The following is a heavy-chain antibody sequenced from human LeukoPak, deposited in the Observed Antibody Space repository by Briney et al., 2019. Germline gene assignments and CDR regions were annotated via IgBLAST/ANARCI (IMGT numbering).Heavy chain of an antibody. CDR2: ISAYNGNT. CDR1: GYTFTSYG. Sequence: ASVKVSCKASGYTFTSYGISWVRQAPGQGLEWMGWISAYNGNTNYAQKLQGRVTMTTDTSTSTAYMELRSLRSDDTAVYYCARHRVGSATRDYDFWSGYYTAYYFDYWGQGTLVTVSS. D-gene: IGHD3-3*01. J-gene: IGHJ4*02. CDR3: ARHRVGSATRDYDFWSGYYTAYYFDY. V-gene: IGHV1-18*01.